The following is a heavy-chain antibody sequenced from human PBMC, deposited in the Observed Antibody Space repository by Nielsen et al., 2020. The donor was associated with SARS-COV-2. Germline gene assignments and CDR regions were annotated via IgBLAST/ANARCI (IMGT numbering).Heavy chain of an antibody. CDR3: ASTRPRYTDSGTLKPGFYYAMDV. V-gene: IGHV1-2*06. Sequence: ASVKVSCKASGYTFTDYYVHWVRQAPGQGLEWMGRINPNSGATDYARKFQGRVTLSRDASISTAYMDLSRLRSDDTAVYYCASTRPRYTDSGTLKPGFYYAMDVWGQGTPVTVSS. CDR1: GYTFTDYY. CDR2: INPNSGAT. D-gene: IGHD3-10*01. J-gene: IGHJ6*02.